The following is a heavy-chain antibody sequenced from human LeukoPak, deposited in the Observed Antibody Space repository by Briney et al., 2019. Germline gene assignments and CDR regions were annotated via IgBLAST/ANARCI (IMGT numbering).Heavy chain of an antibody. CDR1: GGSISRYY. CDR2: IYYSGST. V-gene: IGHV4-59*08. CDR3: ARLLGSTVDY. D-gene: IGHD4-4*01. Sequence: SGTLSLTCTVSGGSISRYYWNWIRQPPGKGLEWIGYIYYSGSTNYNPSLKSRVTISVDTSKNQFSLKLSSVTAADTAVYYCARLLGSTVDYWGQGTLVTVSS. J-gene: IGHJ4*02.